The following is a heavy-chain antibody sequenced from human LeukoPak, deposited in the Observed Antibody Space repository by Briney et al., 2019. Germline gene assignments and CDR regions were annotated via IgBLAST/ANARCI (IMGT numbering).Heavy chain of an antibody. CDR2: IYYTGDA. CDR1: GGSIGTHNFY. CDR3: GEVGGNSLS. J-gene: IGHJ5*02. Sequence: PSETLSLTCSVSGGSIGTHNFYWNWIRQRPGEGLEWIGNIYYTGDAFYNPSLKSRVSISLDTSQHQFSLTMTSVTAADTAMYYCGEVGGNSLSWGQGILVTVSS. V-gene: IGHV4-31*03. D-gene: IGHD4-23*01.